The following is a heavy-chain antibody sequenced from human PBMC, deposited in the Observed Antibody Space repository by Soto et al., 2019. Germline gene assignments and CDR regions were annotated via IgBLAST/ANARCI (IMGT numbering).Heavy chain of an antibody. CDR1: GGSISSGGYY. CDR2: IYYRGST. J-gene: IGHJ6*02. Sequence: QVQLQASGPGLVKPSQTLSLTCTVSGGSISSGGYYWSWTRPHPGKGLEWIGHIYYRGSTYYNPSLKSRVTISVDTSKNQFSLKLSSVTAADTAVYYCARDRSLKGIAAAGTRYYYYGMDVWGQGTTVTVSS. CDR3: ARDRSLKGIAAAGTRYYYYGMDV. V-gene: IGHV4-31*03. D-gene: IGHD6-13*01.